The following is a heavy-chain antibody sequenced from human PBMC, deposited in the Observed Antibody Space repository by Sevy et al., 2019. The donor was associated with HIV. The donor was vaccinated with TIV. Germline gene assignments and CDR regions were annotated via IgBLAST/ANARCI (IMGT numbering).Heavy chain of an antibody. CDR2: FDPEDGET. J-gene: IGHJ6*02. CDR1: GYTLTKLP. D-gene: IGHD3-3*01. V-gene: IGHV1-24*01. Sequence: ASLKVSCKVSGYTLTKLPMNWVRQAAGKGLEWMGGFDPEDGETIYAQNFQGRVTMTEDTSSDTAYMELSSLRSEDTAVYYCATLDFWSDHPFYGTDVWGQGTTVTVSS. CDR3: ATLDFWSDHPFYGTDV.